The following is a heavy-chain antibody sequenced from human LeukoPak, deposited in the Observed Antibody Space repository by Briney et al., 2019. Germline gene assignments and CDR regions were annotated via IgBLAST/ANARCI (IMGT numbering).Heavy chain of an antibody. CDR2: ISANSGYT. V-gene: IGHV1-18*01. Sequence: ASVKVSCKASGYTFARYGISWVRQAPGQGREGMGWISANSGYTNYAQNLQGRLTMTTDTSTSTAYMELRSLRADDTAMYYCTRDPAHEEVRGIFIPYFDCWGQGTLVTVSS. D-gene: IGHD3-10*01. CDR3: TRDPAHEEVRGIFIPYFDC. J-gene: IGHJ4*02. CDR1: GYTFARYG.